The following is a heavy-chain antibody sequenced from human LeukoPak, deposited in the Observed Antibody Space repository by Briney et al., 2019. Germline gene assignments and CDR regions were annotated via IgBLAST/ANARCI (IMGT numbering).Heavy chain of an antibody. D-gene: IGHD2-2*02. Sequence: ASVKVSCKASGYTFIDYYMHWVRQAPGQGLEWVGWMNPNTGGTNYAQKYQGRVTMTSDTSITTFYMELSNLESADTAIYYCARDVFAAYTTHNKFDPWGQGTLVTVSS. CDR1: GYTFIDYY. CDR3: ARDVFAAYTTHNKFDP. V-gene: IGHV1-2*02. J-gene: IGHJ5*02. CDR2: MNPNTGGT.